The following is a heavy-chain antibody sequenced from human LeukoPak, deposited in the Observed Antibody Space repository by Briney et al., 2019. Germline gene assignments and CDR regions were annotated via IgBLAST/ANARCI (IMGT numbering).Heavy chain of an antibody. CDR2: ISYSGTT. Sequence: PSETLFLTCAVSGGSISSGDYYWSWIRQPPGKGLEWIGYISYSGTTYYTPSLRSRVTISVDTSKNQFSLKLSSVTAADTAVYYCARAEQQLHPYYYYMDVWGKGTTVTVSS. CDR1: GGSISSGDYY. V-gene: IGHV4-30-4*08. D-gene: IGHD6-13*01. J-gene: IGHJ6*03. CDR3: ARAEQQLHPYYYYMDV.